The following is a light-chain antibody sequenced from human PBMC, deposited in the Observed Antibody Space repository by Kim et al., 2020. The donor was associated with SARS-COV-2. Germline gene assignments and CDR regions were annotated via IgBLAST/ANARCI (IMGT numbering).Light chain of an antibody. V-gene: IGKV1-39*01. CDR2: GAS. Sequence: DIQMTQSPSSLSASVGDRVTITCRACQSINNYLYWYQQKPGKAPDLLIYGASNLQRGVPPRFSGRGSGTDFTLTISNLQPEDFAIYYCQQSQSTPRTFGQGTKVDIK. CDR3: QQSQSTPRT. J-gene: IGKJ1*01. CDR1: QSINNY.